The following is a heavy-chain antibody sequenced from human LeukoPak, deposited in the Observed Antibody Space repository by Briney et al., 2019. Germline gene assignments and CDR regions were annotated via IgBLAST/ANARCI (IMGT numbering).Heavy chain of an antibody. CDR1: GFTFSSYA. Sequence: GGSLRLSCAASGFTFSSYAMTWVRQAPGKGLEWVSTITNGGDIYYTDSVKGRFTISRDNSRNTLYLQMDSLRAEDTAVYYCAKKYAVDSTNWYKIFDHWGQGTLVTVST. CDR2: ITNGGDI. CDR3: AKKYAVDSTNWYKIFDH. J-gene: IGHJ5*02. V-gene: IGHV3-23*01. D-gene: IGHD1/OR15-1a*01.